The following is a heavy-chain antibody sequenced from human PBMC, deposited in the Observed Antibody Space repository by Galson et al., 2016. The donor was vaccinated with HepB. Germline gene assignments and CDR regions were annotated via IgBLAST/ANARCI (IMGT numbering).Heavy chain of an antibody. CDR1: GFTLNTYG. CDR2: ISYDGTNK. D-gene: IGHD3-10*01. V-gene: IGHV3-30*18. CDR3: AKVRDYYGSGSYWKYFDH. J-gene: IGHJ4*02. Sequence: SLRLSCAASGFTLNTYGVHWVRQAPGKGLEWVAAISYDGTNKYYVDSVKGRFTISRDTSKNTLYLQMNSLRAEDTAIYYCAKVRDYYGSGSYWKYFDHWGQGTLVTVSS.